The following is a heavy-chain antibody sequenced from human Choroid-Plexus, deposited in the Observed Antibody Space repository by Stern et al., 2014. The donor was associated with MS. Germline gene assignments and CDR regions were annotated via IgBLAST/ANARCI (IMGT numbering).Heavy chain of an antibody. CDR3: EKDRQYLTYFFDH. CDR1: GFTFGSCA. V-gene: IGHV3-30*18. J-gene: IGHJ5*02. Sequence: DQLVESGGGVVQPGRPLRLSCVASGFTFGSCAMHWVRQAPGKGLEWVGGVSHDGSYKYYADSVKGRFTISRDNSQNTLYMQMSSLRPEDTAVYYCEKDRQYLTYFFDHWGQGSLVTVSS. CDR2: VSHDGSYK. D-gene: IGHD2/OR15-2a*01.